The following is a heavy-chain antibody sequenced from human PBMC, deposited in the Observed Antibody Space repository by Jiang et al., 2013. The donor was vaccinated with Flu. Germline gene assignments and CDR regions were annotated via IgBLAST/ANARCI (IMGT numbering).Heavy chain of an antibody. Sequence: KPTQTLTLTCTFSGFSLTTSGVGVGWIRQPPGKALEWLAFIYWNDDNRYSASLKSRLTITKDTSENQVVLTMTNMDPVDTATYYCAHSRGGWLLMDYGMDVWGQGTTVIVSS. J-gene: IGHJ6*02. D-gene: IGHD3-22*01. CDR2: IYWNDDN. CDR1: GFSLTTSGVG. CDR3: AHSRGGWLLMDYGMDV. V-gene: IGHV2-5*01.